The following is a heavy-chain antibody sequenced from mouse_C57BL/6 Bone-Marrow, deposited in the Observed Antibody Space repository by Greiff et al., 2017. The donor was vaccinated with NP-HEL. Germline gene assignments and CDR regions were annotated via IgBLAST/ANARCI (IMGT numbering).Heavy chain of an antibody. J-gene: IGHJ1*03. V-gene: IGHV14-2*01. CDR1: GFDIKDYY. Sequence: VQLQQSGAELVKPGASVKLSCTASGFDIKDYYMHWVKQRTEQGLEWIGRIDPEDGETKYVGKFQGKATITADTSSNTAYLQLSSLTSEDTAVYDCARGWDGWNFDVWGTGTTVTVSA. CDR3: ARGWDGWNFDV. D-gene: IGHD4-1*01. CDR2: IDPEDGET.